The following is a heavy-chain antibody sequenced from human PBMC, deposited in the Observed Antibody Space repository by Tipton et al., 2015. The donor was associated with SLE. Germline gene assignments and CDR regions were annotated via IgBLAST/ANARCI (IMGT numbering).Heavy chain of an antibody. D-gene: IGHD2-15*01. V-gene: IGHV4-39*07. Sequence: TLSLTCNVSGASVSSNNYDWGWIRQPPGKGLEWIGSVYITGNTYYNPSLKSRVTISVDTLKNQISLKLTSVTAADTALYYCATANCSGGSCYPGNPFDIWGQGTLVTVSS. CDR2: VYITGNT. CDR1: GASVSSNNYD. J-gene: IGHJ3*02. CDR3: ATANCSGGSCYPGNPFDI.